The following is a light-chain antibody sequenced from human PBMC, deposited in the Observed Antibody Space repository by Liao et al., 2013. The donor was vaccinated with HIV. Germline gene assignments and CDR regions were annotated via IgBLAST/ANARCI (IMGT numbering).Light chain of an antibody. CDR2: QDN. CDR3: QAWDSSLSYV. V-gene: IGLV3-1*01. CDR1: YLGDKY. Sequence: SYELTQSPSVSVSPGQTASITCSGDYLGDKYASWYQHKPGQAPVLVIYQDNKRPSGIPERFSGSNSGNTATLTISGTQAIDEADYYCQAWDSSLSYVFGTGTKVTVL. J-gene: IGLJ1*01.